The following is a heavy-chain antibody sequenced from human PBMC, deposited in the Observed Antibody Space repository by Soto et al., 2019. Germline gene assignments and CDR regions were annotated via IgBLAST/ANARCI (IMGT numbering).Heavy chain of an antibody. Sequence: QVQLVESGGGVVQPGRSLRLSCAASGFTFSSYGMHWVRQAPGKGLEWVAVIWYDGSNKYYADSVKGRFTISRDNSKNTLYLQMNSLRAEDTAVYYCAGDAGDIVVVPAARYYYYYYMDVWGKGTTVTVSS. D-gene: IGHD2-2*01. CDR1: GFTFSSYG. CDR2: IWYDGSNK. CDR3: AGDAGDIVVVPAARYYYYYYMDV. V-gene: IGHV3-33*01. J-gene: IGHJ6*03.